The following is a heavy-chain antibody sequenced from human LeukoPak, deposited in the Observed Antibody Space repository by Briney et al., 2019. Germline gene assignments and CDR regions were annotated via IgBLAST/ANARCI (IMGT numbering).Heavy chain of an antibody. CDR1: GGSISSGSFY. J-gene: IGHJ6*03. CDR2: IYSTGTT. V-gene: IGHV4-61*02. D-gene: IGHD6-13*01. Sequence: PSETLSLTCTVSGGSISSGSFYWTWIRQPVGKGLDWIGRIYSTGTTTYSPSLKSRVTISVDTSKTQFSLNLTSVTAADTAVYYCARGSSSWLDYYIDVWAKGTTVTVSS. CDR3: ARGSSSWLDYYIDV.